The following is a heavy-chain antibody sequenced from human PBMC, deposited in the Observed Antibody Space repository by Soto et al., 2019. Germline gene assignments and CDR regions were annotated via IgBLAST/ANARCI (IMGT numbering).Heavy chain of an antibody. CDR2: INHSGST. V-gene: IGHV4-34*01. CDR1: GGSFSGYY. D-gene: IGHD3-10*01. CDR3: AIEFGELLYLGPPVSTYGMDV. Sequence: SETLSLTCAVYGGSFSGYYWSWIRQPPGKGLEWIGEINHSGSTNYNPSLKSRVTISVDTSKNQFSLKLSSVTAADTAVYYCAIEFGELLYLGPPVSTYGMDVWGQGTXVTVSS. J-gene: IGHJ6*02.